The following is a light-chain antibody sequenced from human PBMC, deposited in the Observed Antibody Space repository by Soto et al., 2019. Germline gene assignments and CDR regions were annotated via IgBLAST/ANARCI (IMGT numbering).Light chain of an antibody. CDR1: SSDVGGYNY. CDR3: TSSTSGSLYV. J-gene: IGLJ1*01. CDR2: NVS. Sequence: QSVLTQAASVSGSPGQSITISCTGTSSDVGGYNYVSWYQQFPGKVPKLLIYNVSNRPPGVSNRFSGSKSGNTASLTISGLQAEDEADYFCTSSTSGSLYVFGTGTKVTVL. V-gene: IGLV2-14*01.